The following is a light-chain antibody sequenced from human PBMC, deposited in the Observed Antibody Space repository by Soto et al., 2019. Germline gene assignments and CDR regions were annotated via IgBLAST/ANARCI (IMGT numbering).Light chain of an antibody. CDR1: QSVSSSH. V-gene: IGKV3-20*01. CDR2: AAS. Sequence: EIVLTQSPGTLSLSPGERATLSCRASQSVSSSHLAWYQQKPGQAPRLLIYAASSSATVIPDRFSGSGYGTELTITISRLEPEDFAVYYCQQYGRSPPETFGQGTKVEIK. J-gene: IGKJ1*01. CDR3: QQYGRSPPET.